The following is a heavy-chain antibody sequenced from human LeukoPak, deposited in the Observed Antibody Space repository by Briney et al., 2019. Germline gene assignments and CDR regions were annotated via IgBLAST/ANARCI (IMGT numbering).Heavy chain of an antibody. Sequence: PGGSLRLSCEASGFSVSSNYLSWVRQAPGRGLEWVSGISGSGGRTHYADSVKGRFTISRDNSNNALYLQMDSLRAEDTAVYYCANWIGSSSRDYWGQGTLVTVSS. CDR3: ANWIGSSSRDY. D-gene: IGHD6-6*01. J-gene: IGHJ4*02. V-gene: IGHV3-23*01. CDR1: GFSVSSNY. CDR2: ISGSGGRT.